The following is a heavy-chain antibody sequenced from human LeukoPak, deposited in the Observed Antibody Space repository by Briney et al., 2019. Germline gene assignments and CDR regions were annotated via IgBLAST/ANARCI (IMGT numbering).Heavy chain of an antibody. CDR3: ARGEYYYDGGY. CDR2: INQDGSQK. Sequence: GGSLRLSCAASGFAFSSYWASRVRQAPGKGLEWVANINQDGSQKHYVDSVRGRFTISRDNAQNSLYLQMNSLRVEDTAVYYCARGEYYYDGGYWGQGTLVTVSS. V-gene: IGHV3-7*03. CDR1: GFAFSSYW. D-gene: IGHD3-22*01. J-gene: IGHJ4*02.